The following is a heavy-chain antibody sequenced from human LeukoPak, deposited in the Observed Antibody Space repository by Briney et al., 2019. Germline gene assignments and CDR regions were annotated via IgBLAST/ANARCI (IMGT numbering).Heavy chain of an antibody. D-gene: IGHD1-1*01. Sequence: GGSLRLSCAASGFTFSSYAMHWVRQALGKGLEWVAVISYDGSNKYYADSVKGRFTISRDNSKNTLYLQMNSLRAEDTAVYYCARDTGTGIDYWGQGTLVTVSS. CDR1: GFTFSSYA. CDR2: ISYDGSNK. CDR3: ARDTGTGIDY. V-gene: IGHV3-30-3*01. J-gene: IGHJ4*02.